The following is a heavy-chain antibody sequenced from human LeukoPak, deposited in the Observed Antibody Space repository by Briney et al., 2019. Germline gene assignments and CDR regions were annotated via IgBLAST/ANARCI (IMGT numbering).Heavy chain of an antibody. J-gene: IGHJ4*02. V-gene: IGHV3-74*01. D-gene: IGHD3/OR15-3a*01. Sequence: QPGGSLRLSCEASGFSFSSSWMHWVRQAPGKGLVWVSRINKDGRTINYADSVKGRFTISRDNAKNTLYLQMNSLRAEDTAVYYCARGWTGYYAIDNWGQGTLVTVSS. CDR2: INKDGRTI. CDR1: GFSFSSSW. CDR3: ARGWTGYYAIDN.